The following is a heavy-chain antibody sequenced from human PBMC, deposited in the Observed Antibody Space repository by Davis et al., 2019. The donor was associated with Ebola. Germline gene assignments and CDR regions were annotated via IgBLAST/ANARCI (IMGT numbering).Heavy chain of an antibody. V-gene: IGHV3-7*01. Sequence: GESLKISCEGSGFTLSIYWMSWVRQAPGKGLEWVDNINEDGSAKYHADSVRGRFTISRDNAKNSLSLQMNSLRAEDTAVYFCGRSMDVWGQGTTVTVSS. CDR1: GFTLSIYW. J-gene: IGHJ6*02. CDR3: GRSMDV. CDR2: INEDGSAK.